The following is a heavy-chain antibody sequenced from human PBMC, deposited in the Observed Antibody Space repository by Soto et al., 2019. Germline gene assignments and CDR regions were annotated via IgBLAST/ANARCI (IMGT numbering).Heavy chain of an antibody. Sequence: PGGSLRLSCAASGFSFKNYPMHWVRQAPGQGLEWVAVISSDGGLEYYADSVKGRFTISRDNSKNTVYLQMNSLTIKDTSVYYCAKDQSRAPPWTHWGPMDVWGLGTTVTVSS. CDR2: ISSDGGLE. J-gene: IGHJ6*02. D-gene: IGHD7-27*01. CDR3: AKDQSRAPPWTHWGPMDV. CDR1: GFSFKNYP. V-gene: IGHV3-30*04.